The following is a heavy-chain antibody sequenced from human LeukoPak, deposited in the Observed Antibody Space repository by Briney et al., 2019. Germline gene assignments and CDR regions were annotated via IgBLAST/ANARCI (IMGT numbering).Heavy chain of an antibody. Sequence: PSETLSLTCAVYGGSFSGYYWSWIRQPPGKGLEWIGEINHSGSTNYNPSLKSRVTISVDTSKNQFSLKLSSVTAADTAVYYCARGPLSGYDSVTRGHWFDPWGQGTLVTVSS. D-gene: IGHD5-12*01. J-gene: IGHJ5*02. V-gene: IGHV4-34*01. CDR2: INHSGST. CDR3: ARGPLSGYDSVTRGHWFDP. CDR1: GGSFSGYY.